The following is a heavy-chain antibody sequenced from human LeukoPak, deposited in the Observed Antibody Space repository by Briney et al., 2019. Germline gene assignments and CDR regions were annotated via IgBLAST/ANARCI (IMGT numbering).Heavy chain of an antibody. J-gene: IGHJ4*02. D-gene: IGHD1-26*01. Sequence: GGSLRLSCTGSGLTFSDFGLSWFRQAPGKRLEWVGFIRSKTYGGTIEYAASVKGRFTISRDDSKSIAYLQMNSLKTEDTAVYYCTRDRTWGGEWEPINYWGQGTLVTVSS. CDR3: TRDRTWGGEWEPINY. CDR1: GLTFSDFG. CDR2: IRSKTYGGTI. V-gene: IGHV3-49*03.